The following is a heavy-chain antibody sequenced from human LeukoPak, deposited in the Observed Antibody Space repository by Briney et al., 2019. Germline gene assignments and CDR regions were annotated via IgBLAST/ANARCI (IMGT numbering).Heavy chain of an antibody. J-gene: IGHJ5*02. Sequence: SETLSLTCNVSGDSISVSDYYWGWMRQPPGKGLEWIANIWYSGSAYYNPSLQSRVTITVDTSKNQFSLNVKSVTAGDSAVYYCLRHAGGIILTWGQGTRVAV. CDR1: GDSISVSDYY. V-gene: IGHV4-39*01. CDR3: LRHAGGIILT. CDR2: IWYSGSA. D-gene: IGHD1-1*01.